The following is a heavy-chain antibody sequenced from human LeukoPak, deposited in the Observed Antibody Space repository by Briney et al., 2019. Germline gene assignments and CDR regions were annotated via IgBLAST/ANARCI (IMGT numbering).Heavy chain of an antibody. D-gene: IGHD3-22*01. CDR1: GYTFTSYG. V-gene: IGHV1-18*01. CDR3: ARDQSGSYYDSSGYYANYFDY. CDR2: ISAYNGNT. Sequence: EASVKVSCKASGYTFTSYGISWVRQAPGQGLEWMGWISAYNGNTNYAQKLQGRVTMTTDTSTSTAYMELRSLRSDDTAVYYCARDQSGSYYDSSGYYANYFDYWGQGTLVTVSS. J-gene: IGHJ4*02.